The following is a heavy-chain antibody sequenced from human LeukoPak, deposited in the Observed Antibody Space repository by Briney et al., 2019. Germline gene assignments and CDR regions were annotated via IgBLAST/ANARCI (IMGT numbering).Heavy chain of an antibody. Sequence: QPGGSLRLSCAASGFTFSSSSMSWVRQAPGEGLEWVSALTGSGGSTYYADSVKCRFTTSRDNSKKTLFLQMNSLRAEDTAVYYCAKDLAPAAYWGQGTLVTVSS. CDR3: AKDLAPAAY. V-gene: IGHV3-23*01. J-gene: IGHJ4*02. D-gene: IGHD2-2*01. CDR1: GFTFSSSS. CDR2: LTGSGGST.